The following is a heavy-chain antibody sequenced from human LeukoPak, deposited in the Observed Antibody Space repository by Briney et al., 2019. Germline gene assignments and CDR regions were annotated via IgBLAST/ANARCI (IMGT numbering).Heavy chain of an antibody. CDR3: ARGRYSDYDFVRLLRDYYMDV. V-gene: IGHV3-48*03. CDR1: GFTFSSYE. CDR2: ISSSGSTV. D-gene: IGHD5-12*01. Sequence: GGSLRLSCAASGFTFSSYEMNWVRQAPGKGLEWVSYISSSGSTVYYADSVKGRFTISRDNAQNSLDLQMNSLRAEDTAVYCCARGRYSDYDFVRLLRDYYMDVWGKGTTVTISS. J-gene: IGHJ6*03.